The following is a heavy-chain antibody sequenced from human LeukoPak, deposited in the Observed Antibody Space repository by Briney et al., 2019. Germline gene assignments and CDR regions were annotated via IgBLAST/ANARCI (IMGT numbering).Heavy chain of an antibody. J-gene: IGHJ4*02. D-gene: IGHD3-10*01. CDR3: AKDISRFGESIDY. CDR2: ISEYGGST. CDR1: GCTFVDYA. Sequence: GGSLRLSCAASGCTFVDYAMHWVRQPPGKGLEWVGLISEYGGSTYYADSVKGRFTISRDNSKNSLYLQMNSLRAEDTALYYCAKDISRFGESIDYWGQGTLVTVSS. V-gene: IGHV3-43*02.